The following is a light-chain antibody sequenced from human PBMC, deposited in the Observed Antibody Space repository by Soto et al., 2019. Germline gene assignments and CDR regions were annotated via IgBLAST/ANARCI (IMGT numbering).Light chain of an antibody. J-gene: IGKJ1*01. V-gene: IGKV3-11*01. CDR2: DTF. CDR3: VQRSTWPWT. Sequence: IVLTQSPATLSLSPGARATLSCRAGQSVSNYLAWYQQKPGQAPRRLIYDTFNRATGIPARFSGSGSGTDFTLTISSLEPEDLAVYFCVQRSTWPWTSGQGTKVEIK. CDR1: QSVSNY.